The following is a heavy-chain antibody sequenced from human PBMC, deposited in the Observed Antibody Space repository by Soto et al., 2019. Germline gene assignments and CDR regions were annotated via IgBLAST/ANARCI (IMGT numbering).Heavy chain of an antibody. J-gene: IGHJ5*02. CDR2: MNPNNGDK. Sequence: QVQLVQSGAEMKRPGASVKVSCRASGYTFASYIFYWVRQAKGQGLEWIGWMNPNNGDKGYAQNFLDRVTLTRDTTVRTAFLEMSTLTSEDTDTYDCARGGRYVEWFPWCYPWGQGTLVTVSS. CDR3: ARGGRYVEWFPWCYP. V-gene: IGHV1-8*01. CDR1: GYTFASYI. D-gene: IGHD3-3*01.